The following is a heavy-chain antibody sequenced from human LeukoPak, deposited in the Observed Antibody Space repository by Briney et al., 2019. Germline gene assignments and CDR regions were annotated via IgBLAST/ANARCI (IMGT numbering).Heavy chain of an antibody. CDR1: GFTVSSSY. J-gene: IGHJ6*03. Sequence: GGSLRLSCAASGFTVSSSYMRWARQAPGKGLEWVSVIYSGTTTYYADSVKGRFTISRDNSKNTLYLQMNSLRAEDTAVYYCARDSPYYYGSGSATYYMDVWGKGTTVTISS. V-gene: IGHV3-53*01. D-gene: IGHD3-10*01. CDR3: ARDSPYYYGSGSATYYMDV. CDR2: IYSGTTT.